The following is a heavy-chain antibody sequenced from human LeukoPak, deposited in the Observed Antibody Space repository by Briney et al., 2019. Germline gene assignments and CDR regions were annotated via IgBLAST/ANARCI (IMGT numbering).Heavy chain of an antibody. CDR2: IRAYNGNT. Sequence: ASLNVSCKASLYAPTSVVVTSVRQAAGQGRKCRGWIRAYNGNTKYAQKLQGRVTMTTDTSKSTAYMELRRLRSDDTAVYYCAREAGDYHPPSIDYWGQGTLVTVSS. CDR3: AREAGDYHPPSIDY. CDR1: LYAPTSVV. V-gene: IGHV1-18*01. D-gene: IGHD4-17*01. J-gene: IGHJ4*02.